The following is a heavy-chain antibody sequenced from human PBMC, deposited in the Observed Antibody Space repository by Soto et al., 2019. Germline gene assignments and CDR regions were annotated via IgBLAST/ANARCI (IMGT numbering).Heavy chain of an antibody. CDR3: AKRYGSGSYREFNSYYGMDI. Sequence: SRVTFRNDGMCWVRQGRGKGLEWFSGISPTGEQRFYVDSVKGRFFISRYNSQNTLSLEMSNLRADDTAVYYCAKRYGSGSYREFNSYYGMDIWGQGTSVTASS. CDR2: ISPTGEQR. J-gene: IGHJ6*02. CDR1: RVTFRNDG. V-gene: IGHV3-23*01. D-gene: IGHD3-10*01.